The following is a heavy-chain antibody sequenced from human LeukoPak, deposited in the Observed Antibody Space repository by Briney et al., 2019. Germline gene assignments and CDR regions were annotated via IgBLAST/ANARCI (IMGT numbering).Heavy chain of an antibody. CDR2: IYHSGST. Sequence: SETLSLTCTVSGYSISNAYYWGWIRQPPGKGLEWIGSIYHSGSTYYNPSLKSRVTMSGDTSKNQFSLKLCPVTAGDTAVLYGAIPRERLRKLRAFDYWGQGTLVTVSS. V-gene: IGHV4-38-2*02. CDR3: AIPRERLRKLRAFDY. D-gene: IGHD5-12*01. CDR1: GYSISNAYY. J-gene: IGHJ4*02.